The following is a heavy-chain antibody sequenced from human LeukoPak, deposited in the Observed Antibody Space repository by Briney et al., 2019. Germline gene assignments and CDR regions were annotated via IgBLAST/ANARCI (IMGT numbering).Heavy chain of an antibody. CDR3: LRGIRRDY. CDR2: IDSSGGYM. J-gene: IGHJ4*02. V-gene: IGHV3-21*03. Sequence: GGSLRLSCAASGFTLSSYAMSWVREALGEGRERVSSIDSSGGYMFYADSVKGRFIISRDNAQGSLYLQMNSLRVEDTPLYFCLRGIRRDYWGQGTLVSVPS. CDR1: GFTLSSYA.